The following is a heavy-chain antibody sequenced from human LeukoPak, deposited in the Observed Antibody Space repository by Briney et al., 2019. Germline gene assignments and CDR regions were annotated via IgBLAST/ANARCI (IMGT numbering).Heavy chain of an antibody. CDR3: AKTGKRGYYDILTGSRLDY. CDR1: GFTFSGYA. D-gene: IGHD3-9*01. CDR2: ISGSGGST. J-gene: IGHJ4*02. V-gene: IGHV3-23*01. Sequence: PGGSLRLSCAASGFTFSGYAMTWVRQAPGKGLEWVSTISGSGGSTYFADSVKGRFTISRDNSKNTLYLQMNSLRAEDTAVYYCAKTGKRGYYDILTGSRLDYWGQGTLVTVSS.